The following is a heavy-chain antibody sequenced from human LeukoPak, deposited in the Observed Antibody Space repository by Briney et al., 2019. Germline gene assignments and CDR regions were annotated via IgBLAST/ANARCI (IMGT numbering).Heavy chain of an antibody. Sequence: AGGSLRLSCAASGFTFSSYAMHWVRQAPGKGLEYVSAISSNGGSTYYANSVKGRFTISRDNSKNTLYLQMGSLRAEDMAVYYCARAHLPGIAVAGTFDPWGQGTLVTVSS. D-gene: IGHD6-19*01. J-gene: IGHJ5*02. CDR2: ISSNGGST. CDR1: GFTFSSYA. CDR3: ARAHLPGIAVAGTFDP. V-gene: IGHV3-64*01.